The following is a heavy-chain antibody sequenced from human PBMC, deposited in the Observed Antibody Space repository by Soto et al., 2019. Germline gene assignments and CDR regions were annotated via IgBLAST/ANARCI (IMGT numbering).Heavy chain of an antibody. CDR1: GYSFTSYW. V-gene: IGHV5-51*01. CDR3: ARHGNQLEDYYDSSGLCYYYYGMDV. J-gene: IGHJ6*02. CDR2: IYPGDSYT. Sequence: GESLKISCKGSGYSFTSYWIGWVRQMPGKGLEWMGIIYPGDSYTRYSPSFQGQVTISADKSISTAYLQWSSLKASDTAMYYCARHGNQLEDYYDSSGLCYYYYGMDVWGQGTTVTVSS. D-gene: IGHD3-22*01.